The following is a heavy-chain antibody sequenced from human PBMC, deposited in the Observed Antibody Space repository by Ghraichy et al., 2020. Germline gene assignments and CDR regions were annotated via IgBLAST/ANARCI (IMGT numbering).Heavy chain of an antibody. D-gene: IGHD4-17*01. V-gene: IGHV3-23*01. CDR1: GFTFSNYA. Sequence: GSLRLSCEASGFTFSNYAMIWVRQVPGKGLEYVSAIRGSGGTTFYADSVKGRFTISRDNSKSTLYLQMDSLRADDTAIYYCGRDPNGDYVGAFDMWGHGTMVTVSS. J-gene: IGHJ3*02. CDR3: GRDPNGDYVGAFDM. CDR2: IRGSGGTT.